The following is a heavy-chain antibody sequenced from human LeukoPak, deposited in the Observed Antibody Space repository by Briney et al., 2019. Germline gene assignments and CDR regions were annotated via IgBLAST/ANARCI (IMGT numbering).Heavy chain of an antibody. CDR2: ISAYNGNT. J-gene: IGHJ4*02. V-gene: IGHV1-18*01. Sequence: ASVKVSCKASGYTFTSYGISWVRQAPGQGLEWMGWISAYNGNTNYAQKFQGRVTITADESTSTAYMELSSLRSEDTAVYYCARWDYGGRQFDYWGQGTLVTVSS. CDR1: GYTFTSYG. CDR3: ARWDYGGRQFDY. D-gene: IGHD4-17*01.